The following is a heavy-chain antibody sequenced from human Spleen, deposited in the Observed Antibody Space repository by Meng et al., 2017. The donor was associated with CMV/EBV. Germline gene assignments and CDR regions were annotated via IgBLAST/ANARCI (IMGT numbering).Heavy chain of an antibody. CDR1: GLTFTSYG. CDR3: ARDRIAAAGTSGY. D-gene: IGHD6-13*01. V-gene: IGHV3-30*02. CDR2: IRYDGNTK. J-gene: IGHJ4*02. Sequence: GESLKISCAASGLTFTSYGMHWVRQAPGKGLEWVAFIRYDGNTKYYADSVKGRFTISRDNSRKTLYLQMNSLRAEDTAVYYCARDRIAAAGTSGYWGQGTLVTVSS.